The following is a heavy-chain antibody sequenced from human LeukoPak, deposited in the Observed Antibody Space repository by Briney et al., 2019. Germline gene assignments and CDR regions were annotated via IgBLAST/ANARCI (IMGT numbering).Heavy chain of an antibody. J-gene: IGHJ6*03. D-gene: IGHD4/OR15-4a*01. V-gene: IGHV4-39*01. Sequence: PSETLSLTCSVSGGSLSSSNNYWGWIRQPPGEGLEWIGTINYSGSTYYNPSLKSRVIVSLDTSKNQFSLKLRYVTAAETAIYYCARLVVLTSGYYFYYMAVWGKGTTVTVSS. CDR3: ARLVVLTSGYYFYYMAV. CDR2: INYSGST. CDR1: GGSLSSSNNY.